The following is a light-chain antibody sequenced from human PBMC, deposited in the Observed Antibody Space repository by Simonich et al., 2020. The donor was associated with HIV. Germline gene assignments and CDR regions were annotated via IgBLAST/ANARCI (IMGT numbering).Light chain of an antibody. J-gene: IGKJ2*01. CDR1: RSVLYSSNNKNY. Sequence: DIVMTQSPDSLAVSLGERATINCKSSRSVLYSSNNKNYLSWYQQKPGQPPELLIYLGSTRESGVPDRFSGSGSGTDFTLTISGLQAEDVAVYYCQQYYSTPPYTFGQGTKLEIK. CDR2: LGS. CDR3: QQYYSTPPYT. V-gene: IGKV4-1*01.